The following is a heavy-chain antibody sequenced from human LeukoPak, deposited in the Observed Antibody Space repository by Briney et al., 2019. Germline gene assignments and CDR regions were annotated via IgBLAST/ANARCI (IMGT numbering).Heavy chain of an antibody. J-gene: IGHJ5*02. CDR1: GYSISSGYL. CDR2: MYHSGTA. Sequence: SETLSLTCAVSGYSISSGYLWGWTRQSPGKGLEWIGSMYHSGTAYYNPALESRVTISVDTSKNQFPLKLSSVTAADTAVYYCARSRRVYSGFNWFDPWGQGTLVTVSS. CDR3: ARSRRVYSGFNWFDP. V-gene: IGHV4-38-2*01. D-gene: IGHD5-12*01.